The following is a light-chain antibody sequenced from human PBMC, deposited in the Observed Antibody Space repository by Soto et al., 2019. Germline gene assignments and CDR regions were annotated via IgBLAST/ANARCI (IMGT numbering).Light chain of an antibody. CDR2: AAS. V-gene: IGKV1-39*01. Sequence: IXXTXXPSSXSXSVGDRVTITCRASQSISSYLNWYQQKPGKAPKLLIYAASSLQRGVPSRFSGSGSGTDFTLTISSLQPEDFATYYCQQSYSTPMYTFGQGTKLEIK. CDR1: QSISSY. J-gene: IGKJ2*01. CDR3: QQSYSTPMYT.